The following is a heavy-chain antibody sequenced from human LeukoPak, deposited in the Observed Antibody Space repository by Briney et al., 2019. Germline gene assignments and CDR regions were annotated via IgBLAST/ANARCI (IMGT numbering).Heavy chain of an antibody. Sequence: GGSLRLSCAASGFTVSSNYMSWVRQAPGKGLEWVSAISGSGGSTYYADSVKGRFTISRDNSKNTLYLQMNSLRAEDTAVYYCATKSDPGYSSGWYYRYWGQGTLVTVSS. CDR3: ATKSDPGYSSGWYYRY. CDR1: GFTVSSNY. D-gene: IGHD6-19*01. CDR2: ISGSGGST. V-gene: IGHV3-23*01. J-gene: IGHJ4*02.